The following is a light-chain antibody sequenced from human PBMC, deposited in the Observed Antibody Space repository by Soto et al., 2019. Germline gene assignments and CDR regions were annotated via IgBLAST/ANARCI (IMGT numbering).Light chain of an antibody. Sequence: EIVMTQSPATLSVSPGERATLSCRASQSVSSYLAWYQQKPGQAPRLLIYGASSRATGIPARFSGSGSGTDFTLTISSLEPEDFALYFCQQRSSWPPTFGGGTKVDIK. CDR1: QSVSSY. J-gene: IGKJ4*01. V-gene: IGKV3-11*01. CDR2: GAS. CDR3: QQRSSWPPT.